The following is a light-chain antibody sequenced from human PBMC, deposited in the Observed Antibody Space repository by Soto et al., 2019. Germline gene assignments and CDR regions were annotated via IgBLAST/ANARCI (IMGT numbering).Light chain of an antibody. CDR1: HSIDTW. Sequence: DIQMTQSPSALSASLGDRVTITCRASHSIDTWLAWYQQRPGKAPNLLIYDASSLASGVPSRFSGGGSGTEFTLTISILQPDDFGTDYCYQYKSYTPYTIGQGTKVEIK. J-gene: IGKJ2*01. V-gene: IGKV1-5*01. CDR3: YQYKSYTPYT. CDR2: DAS.